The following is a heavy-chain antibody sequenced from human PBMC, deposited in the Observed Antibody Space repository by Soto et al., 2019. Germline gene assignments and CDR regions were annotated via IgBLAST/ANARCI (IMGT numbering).Heavy chain of an antibody. CDR2: IYYSGST. J-gene: IGHJ2*01. D-gene: IGHD2-2*01. CDR1: GGSISSSSYY. CDR3: ARRLVVPAGGWYFDL. V-gene: IGHV4-39*01. Sequence: QLQLQESGPGLVKPSETLSLTCTVSGGSISSSSYYWGWIRQPPGKGLEWIGSIYYSGSTYYNPSLKLRVTISVDTSKNQFSLKLSSVTAADTAVYYCARRLVVPAGGWYFDLWGRGTLVTVSS.